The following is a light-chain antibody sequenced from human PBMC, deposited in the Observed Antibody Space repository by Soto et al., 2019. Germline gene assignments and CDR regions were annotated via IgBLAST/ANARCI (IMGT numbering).Light chain of an antibody. CDR3: QQYNKWPPLT. J-gene: IGKJ4*01. Sequence: EIVMTQSPATLSVSPGERATLSCRASQSVSSNLAWYQQKPGQAPRLLIYGASTRATGIPARISGSGSGTEVTLTISRLQSEDFGVYYCQQYNKWPPLTFGGGTKVEIK. V-gene: IGKV3-15*01. CDR2: GAS. CDR1: QSVSSN.